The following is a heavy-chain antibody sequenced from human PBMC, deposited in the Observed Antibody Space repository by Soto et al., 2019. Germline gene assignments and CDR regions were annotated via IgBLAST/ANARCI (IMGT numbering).Heavy chain of an antibody. CDR1: GFTFSDYY. J-gene: IGHJ6*02. V-gene: IGHV3-11*06. Sequence: GGSLRLSCAASGFTFSDYYMSWIRQAPGKGLEWVSYISSSSSYTNYADSVKGRFTISRDNAKNSLYLQMNSLRAEDTAVYYCAREKPYKTLGYYYGMDVWGQGTTVTVSS. CDR2: ISSSSSYT. D-gene: IGHD1-1*01. CDR3: AREKPYKTLGYYYGMDV.